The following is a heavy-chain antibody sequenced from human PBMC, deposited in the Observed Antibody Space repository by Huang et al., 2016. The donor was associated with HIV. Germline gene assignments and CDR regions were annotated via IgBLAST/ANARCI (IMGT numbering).Heavy chain of an antibody. Sequence: QVQLVQSGAAVKKPGASVKVSCKASGYIFSTYYTHWVRQAPGQRLEWMGRSNDGKGNTKYSQRFQGRVTITRDTAANTAYVELSSLRSEDTGVYYCARGIAAGDYWGQGTLVTVSS. J-gene: IGHJ4*02. D-gene: IGHD6-25*01. CDR1: GYIFSTYY. CDR2: SNDGKGNT. CDR3: ARGIAAGDY. V-gene: IGHV1-3*01.